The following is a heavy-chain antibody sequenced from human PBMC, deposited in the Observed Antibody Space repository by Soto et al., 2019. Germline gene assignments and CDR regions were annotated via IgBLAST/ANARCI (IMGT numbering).Heavy chain of an antibody. CDR2: INPSSDSV. D-gene: IGHD5-12*01. V-gene: IGHV3-21*04. CDR1: GFPFNDYS. CDR3: ARPRGPRGYDLIDY. J-gene: IGHJ4*02. Sequence: EVHVVESGGGLVKPGGSLRLACAASGFPFNDYSWNWVRQAPGKGLEWVASINPSSDSVYYADSVKGRFTISRDKAKNTLYLQMNGLRAEDTAVYYCARPRGPRGYDLIDYWGQGTLVTVSS.